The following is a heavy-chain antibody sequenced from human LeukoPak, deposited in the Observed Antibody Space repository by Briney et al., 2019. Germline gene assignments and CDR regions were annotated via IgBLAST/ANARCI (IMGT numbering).Heavy chain of an antibody. J-gene: IGHJ3*02. CDR2: IIPIFGTA. CDR3: ARGTWNSDAFDI. Sequence: GASVKVSCKASGGTFSSYAISWVRQAPGQELEWMGGIIPIFGTANYAQKFQGRVTITADKSTSTAYMELSSLRSEDTAVYYCARGTWNSDAFDIWGQGTMVTVSS. V-gene: IGHV1-69*06. D-gene: IGHD1-7*01. CDR1: GGTFSSYA.